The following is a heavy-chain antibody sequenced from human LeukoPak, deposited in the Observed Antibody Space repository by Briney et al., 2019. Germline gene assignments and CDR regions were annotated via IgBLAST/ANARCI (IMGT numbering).Heavy chain of an antibody. Sequence: GGSLRLSCAAPGFTFSSYAMSWVRQAPGKGLECVSGISGSGGSTYYADSVKGRLTISRDNSKNALYLQMNSLRAEDTAVYYCAKDPYYDFWSGYPPDYWGQGTLVTVSS. J-gene: IGHJ4*02. V-gene: IGHV3-23*01. CDR3: AKDPYYDFWSGYPPDY. CDR2: ISGSGGST. CDR1: GFTFSSYA. D-gene: IGHD3-3*01.